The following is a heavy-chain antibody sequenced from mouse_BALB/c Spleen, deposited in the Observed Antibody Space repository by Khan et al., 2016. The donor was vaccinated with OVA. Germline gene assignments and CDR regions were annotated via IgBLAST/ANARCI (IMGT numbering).Heavy chain of an antibody. Sequence: VQLKESGPGLVAPSQSLSITCTVSGFSLTSYGVSWVRQPPGKGLEWLGVIWGDGNKNFHSALRSRLSISKDNSQSQVFLKLNSLQTDDTATYYCAKDRGYYAVDYWGQGTSVTVSS. V-gene: IGHV2-3*01. J-gene: IGHJ4*01. CDR3: AKDRGYYAVDY. CDR1: GFSLTSYG. CDR2: IWGDGNK.